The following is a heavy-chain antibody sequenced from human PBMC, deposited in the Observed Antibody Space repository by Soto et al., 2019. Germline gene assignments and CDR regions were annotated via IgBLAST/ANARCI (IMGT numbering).Heavy chain of an antibody. Sequence: QVQLVQSGAEVKKPGASVKVSCKASGYTFTSYDINWVRQATGQGLEWMGWMNPNSGNTAYAQKCLGRVALTRNTSISTAYMQLRSLRSEDTPVYYCARERTRGFDPWGQGTLVTVSS. J-gene: IGHJ5*02. CDR3: ARERTRGFDP. CDR2: MNPNSGNT. V-gene: IGHV1-8*01. CDR1: GYTFTSYD.